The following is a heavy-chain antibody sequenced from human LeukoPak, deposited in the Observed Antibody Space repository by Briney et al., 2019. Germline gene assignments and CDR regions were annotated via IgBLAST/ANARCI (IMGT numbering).Heavy chain of an antibody. CDR2: ISSSSSYI. Sequence: PGGSLRLSCAASGFTFSSYTMNWVRQTPGKGLESVSSISSSSSYIYYADSVKGRFTISRHNAKNSLYLQMNSLRAEDTAVYYCARDERYDFWSGYLYYFDCWGQGTLVTVSS. CDR1: GFTFSSYT. D-gene: IGHD3-3*01. V-gene: IGHV3-21*01. J-gene: IGHJ4*02. CDR3: ARDERYDFWSGYLYYFDC.